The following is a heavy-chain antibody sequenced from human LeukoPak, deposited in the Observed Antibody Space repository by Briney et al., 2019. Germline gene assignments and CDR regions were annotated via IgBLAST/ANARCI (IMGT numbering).Heavy chain of an antibody. J-gene: IGHJ6*02. D-gene: IGHD6-13*01. CDR3: ARGGYSSSWYDYYYYYYGMDV. CDR2: INHSGGT. CDR1: GGSFSGYY. Sequence: PSETLSLTCAVYGGSFSGYYWSWIRQPPGKGLEWIGEINHSGGTNYNPSLKSRVTISVDTSKNQFSLKLSSVTAADTAVYYCARGGYSSSWYDYYYYYYGMDVWGQGTTVTVSS. V-gene: IGHV4-34*01.